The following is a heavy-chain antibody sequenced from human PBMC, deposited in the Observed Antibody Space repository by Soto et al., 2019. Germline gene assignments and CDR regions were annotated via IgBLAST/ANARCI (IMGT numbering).Heavy chain of an antibody. CDR3: ARENSRISPRLFQQ. J-gene: IGHJ1*01. CDR2: ISPAGTNQ. CDR1: GFIFSDYA. Sequence: XVSLRLSCVASGFIFSDYAMHWARQAPGKGLEWVALISPAGTNQYYADSAKGRFTISRDNSKNTLYLQMNSLRPEDTGLYYCARENSRISPRLFQQCGHGTLVTVSS. D-gene: IGHD6-6*01. V-gene: IGHV3-30-3*01.